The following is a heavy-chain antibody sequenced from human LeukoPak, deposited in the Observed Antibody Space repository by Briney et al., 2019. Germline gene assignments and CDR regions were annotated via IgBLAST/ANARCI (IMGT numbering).Heavy chain of an antibody. V-gene: IGHV1-24*01. CDR2: FDPEDGET. CDR1: GYTLTELS. CDR3: ATALVYYGGNPGLGY. J-gene: IGHJ4*02. Sequence: ASVKVSCKVSGYTLTELSLHWVRQAPGKGLEWMGGFDPEDGETIYAQKFQGRVTMTEDTSTDTAYMELSSLRSEDTAVYYCATALVYYGGNPGLGYWGQGTLVTVSS. D-gene: IGHD4-23*01.